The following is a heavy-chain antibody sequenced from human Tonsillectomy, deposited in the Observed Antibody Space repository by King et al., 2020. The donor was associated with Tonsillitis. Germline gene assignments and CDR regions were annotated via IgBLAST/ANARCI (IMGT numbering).Heavy chain of an antibody. D-gene: IGHD3-22*01. J-gene: IGHJ4*02. Sequence: QLQESGPGLVKPSETLSLTCTVSGGSISSYYWSWIRQPPGKGLEWIGYIYYSGSTNYNPSLKSRVTISVDTSKNQFSLKLSSVTAANTAVYYCARAVNYYDSSGYYGPYYIAYWGQGTLVTVSS. CDR1: GGSISSYY. CDR3: ARAVNYYDSSGYYGPYYIAY. CDR2: IYYSGST. V-gene: IGHV4-59*01.